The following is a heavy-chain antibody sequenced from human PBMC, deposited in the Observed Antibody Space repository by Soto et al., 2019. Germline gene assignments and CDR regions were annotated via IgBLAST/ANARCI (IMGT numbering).Heavy chain of an antibody. V-gene: IGHV4-59*08. D-gene: IGHD6-13*01. CDR2: IYYSGST. Sequence: SETLSLTCTVSGGSISSYYWSWIRQPSGKGLERIGYIYYSGSTNYNPSLKSRVTISVDTSKNQFSLKLSSVTAADTAVYYCARRYSSSFDYWGQGTLVTVSS. CDR1: GGSISSYY. J-gene: IGHJ4*02. CDR3: ARRYSSSFDY.